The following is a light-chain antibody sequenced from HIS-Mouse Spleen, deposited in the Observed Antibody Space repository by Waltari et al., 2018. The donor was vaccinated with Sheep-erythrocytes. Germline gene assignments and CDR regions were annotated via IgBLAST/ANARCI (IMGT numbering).Light chain of an antibody. CDR1: QSVLYSSKNKNY. CDR2: WAS. CDR3: QQYYSTPPSIP. J-gene: IGKJ5*01. V-gene: IGKV4-1*01. Sequence: DIVMTQSPDSLAVSLGERAPINCKSSQSVLYSSKNKNYLAWYHQKPGQPPKLLIYWASPRDSGVTDRFSGSGSGTEFTLTISSLQAEDAAVYYCQQYYSTPPSIPFGQGTRLEIK.